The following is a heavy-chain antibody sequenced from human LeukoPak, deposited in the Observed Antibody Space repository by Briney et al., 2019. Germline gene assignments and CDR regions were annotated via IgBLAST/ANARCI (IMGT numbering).Heavy chain of an antibody. CDR2: ISSSSSTI. Sequence: PGGSLRLSCAASGFTFSSYSMNWVRQAPGKGLEWVSYISSSSSTIYYADSVKGRFTISRDNAKNSLYLQMNSLRAEDTAVYYCLRESGNYYGGYFQHWGQGTLVTVSS. J-gene: IGHJ1*01. D-gene: IGHD1-26*01. CDR1: GFTFSSYS. V-gene: IGHV3-48*01. CDR3: LRESGNYYGGYFQH.